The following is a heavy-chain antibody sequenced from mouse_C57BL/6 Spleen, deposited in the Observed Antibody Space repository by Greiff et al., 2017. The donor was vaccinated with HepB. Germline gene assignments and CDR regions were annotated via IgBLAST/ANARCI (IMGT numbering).Heavy chain of an antibody. CDR1: GYTFTSYW. V-gene: IGHV1-50*01. D-gene: IGHD2-3*01. CDR3: ARGYDGFSDWYFDV. J-gene: IGHJ1*03. CDR2: IDPSDSYT. Sequence: QVQLQQPGAELVKPGASVKLSCKASGYTFTSYWMQWVKQRPGQGLEWIGEIDPSDSYTNYNQKFKGKATLTVDTSSSTAYMQLSSLTSEDSAVYYCARGYDGFSDWYFDVWGTGTTVTVSS.